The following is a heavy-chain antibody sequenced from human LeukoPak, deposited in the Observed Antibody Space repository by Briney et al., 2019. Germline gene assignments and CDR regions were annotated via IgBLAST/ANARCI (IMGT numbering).Heavy chain of an antibody. CDR1: GGSFSGYY. Sequence: PSETLSHTCAVYGGSFSGYYWSWIRQPPGKGLEWIGEINHSGSTNYNPSLKSRVTISVDTSKNQFSLKLSSVTAADTAVYYCASRYYYDSSGFRPGDYWGQGTLVTVSS. CDR3: ASRYYYDSSGFRPGDY. CDR2: INHSGST. V-gene: IGHV4-34*01. J-gene: IGHJ4*02. D-gene: IGHD3-22*01.